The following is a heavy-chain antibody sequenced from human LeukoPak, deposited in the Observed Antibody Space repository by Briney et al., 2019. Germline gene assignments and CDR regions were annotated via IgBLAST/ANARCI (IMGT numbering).Heavy chain of an antibody. J-gene: IGHJ5*02. V-gene: IGHV1-8*03. D-gene: IGHD6-6*01. CDR3: ARFLLAARRGNWFDP. CDR2: MNPNSGNT. CDR1: GYTFTSYY. Sequence: ASVKVSCKASGYTFTSYYMHWVRQATGQGLEWMGWMNPNSGNTGYAQKFQGRVTITRNTSINTAYMELSSLRSEDTAVYYCARFLLAARRGNWFDPWGQGTLVTVSS.